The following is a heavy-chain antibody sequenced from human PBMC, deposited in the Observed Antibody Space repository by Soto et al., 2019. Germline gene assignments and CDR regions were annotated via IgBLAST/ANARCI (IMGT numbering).Heavy chain of an antibody. CDR1: GGTFSSYA. CDR2: IIPIFGTA. Sequence: QVPLVQSGAEVKKPGSSVKVSCKASGGTFSSYAISWVRQAPGQGLEWMGGIIPIFGTANYAQKFQGRVTITADESTSTAYMELSSLRSEDTAVYYCARVYGVDDYGENYYYYGMDVWGQGTTVTVSS. J-gene: IGHJ6*02. V-gene: IGHV1-69*01. D-gene: IGHD4-17*01. CDR3: ARVYGVDDYGENYYYYGMDV.